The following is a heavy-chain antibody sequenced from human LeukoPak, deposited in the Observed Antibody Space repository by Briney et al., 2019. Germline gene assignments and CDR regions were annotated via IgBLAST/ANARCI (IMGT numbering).Heavy chain of an antibody. Sequence: SVKVSCKASGYTFTSYAISWVRQAPGQGLEWMGGIIPIFGTANYAQKFQGRVTITADKSTSTAYMELSSLRSEDTAVYYCASSTVVVAAVNYYYYMDVWGKGTTVTVSS. V-gene: IGHV1-69*06. D-gene: IGHD2-15*01. CDR2: IIPIFGTA. J-gene: IGHJ6*03. CDR3: ASSTVVVAAVNYYYYMDV. CDR1: GYTFTSYA.